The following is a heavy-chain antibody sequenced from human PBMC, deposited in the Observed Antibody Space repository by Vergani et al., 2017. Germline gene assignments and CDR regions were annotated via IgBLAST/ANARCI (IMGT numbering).Heavy chain of an antibody. CDR2: IYTSGAT. V-gene: IGHV4-61*02. CDR1: GGSFSTGGQS. J-gene: IGHJ3*01. CDR3: AGDGGEYDKDALDV. Sequence: QVQLQESGPGLVKPSQTLSLTCTVSGGSFSTGGQSWTWLRQSAGKGLDWIGRIYTSGATNYNPSLRSPAIMSVDASKYQFSLKLTSVTAADTAVYYCAGDGGEYDKDALDVWGQGTKVTVTS. D-gene: IGHD2-21*01.